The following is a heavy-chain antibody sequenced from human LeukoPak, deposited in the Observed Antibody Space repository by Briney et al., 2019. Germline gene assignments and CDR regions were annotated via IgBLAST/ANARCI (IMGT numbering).Heavy chain of an antibody. Sequence: PGGSLRLSCAASGFTFSSYAMHWVRQAPGKGLEWVAVIPYDGSNKYYADSVKGRFTISRDNSKNTLYLQMNSLRAEDTAVYYCVRPKVAYYYDSSGYYGAPFDYWGQGTLVTVSS. CDR1: GFTFSSYA. J-gene: IGHJ4*02. CDR3: VRPKVAYYYDSSGYYGAPFDY. V-gene: IGHV3-30-3*01. CDR2: IPYDGSNK. D-gene: IGHD3-22*01.